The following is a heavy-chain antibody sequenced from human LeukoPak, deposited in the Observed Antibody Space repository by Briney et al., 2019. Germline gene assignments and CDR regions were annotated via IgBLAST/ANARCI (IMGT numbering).Heavy chain of an antibody. D-gene: IGHD3-22*01. Sequence: SETLSLTCTVSGGSISGYYWSWIRQSPGKGLVWIGYIYYSGSTNYNPSLKSRVPISIDMSRNQFSLKLSSVTAADTALYYCARHFTYYYDSSGYPRDAFDIWGQGTTVTVSS. CDR3: ARHFTYYYDSSGYPRDAFDI. J-gene: IGHJ3*02. CDR2: IYYSGST. CDR1: GGSISGYY. V-gene: IGHV4-59*08.